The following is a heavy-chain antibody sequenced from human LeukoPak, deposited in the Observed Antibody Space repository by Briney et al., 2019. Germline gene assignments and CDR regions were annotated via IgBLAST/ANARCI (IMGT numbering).Heavy chain of an antibody. CDR3: ARLGLERRLGWFDP. V-gene: IGHV4-59*01. D-gene: IGHD1-1*01. Sequence: MSSETLSLTCTVSGGSISSYYWSWIRQPPGKGLEWIGYIYYSGSTNYNPSLKSRVTISVDTSKNQFSLKLSSVTAADTAVYYCARLGLERRLGWFDPWGQGTLVTVSS. CDR2: IYYSGST. J-gene: IGHJ5*02. CDR1: GGSISSYY.